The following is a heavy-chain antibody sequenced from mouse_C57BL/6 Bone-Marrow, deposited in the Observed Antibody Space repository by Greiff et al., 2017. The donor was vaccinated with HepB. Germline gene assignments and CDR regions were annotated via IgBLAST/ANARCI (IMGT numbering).Heavy chain of an antibody. CDR2: IYPGDGDT. J-gene: IGHJ2*01. CDR1: GYAFSSSW. Sequence: VQLQQSGPELVKPGASVKISCKASGYAFSSSWMNWVKQRPGKGLEWIGRIYPGDGDTNYNGKFKGKATLTADKSSSTAYMQLSSLTSEDSAVYFCARSTTVVTGTVDYWGQGTTLTVSS. CDR3: ARSTTVVTGTVDY. D-gene: IGHD1-1*01. V-gene: IGHV1-82*01.